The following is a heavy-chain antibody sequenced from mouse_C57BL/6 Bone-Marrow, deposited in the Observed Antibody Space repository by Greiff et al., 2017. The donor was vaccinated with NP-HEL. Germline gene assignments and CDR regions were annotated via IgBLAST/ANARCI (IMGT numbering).Heavy chain of an antibody. CDR1: GYTFTSYG. J-gene: IGHJ3*01. Sequence: QVQLQQSGAELARPGASVKLSCKASGYTFTSYGISWVKQRTGPGLEWIGEIYPRSGNTYYNEKFKGKATLTADKSSSTAYMELRSRTSEDSAVYFCAIYDGYPFAYWGQGTLVTVSA. CDR2: IYPRSGNT. V-gene: IGHV1-81*01. D-gene: IGHD2-3*01. CDR3: AIYDGYPFAY.